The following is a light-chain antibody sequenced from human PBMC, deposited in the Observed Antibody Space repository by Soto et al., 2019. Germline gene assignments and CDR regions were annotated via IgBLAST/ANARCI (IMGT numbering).Light chain of an antibody. CDR3: QQYGSSPFT. J-gene: IGKJ4*01. V-gene: IGKV3-20*01. CDR2: GAS. Sequence: IVLSQSPATLSLSPVERATLSCRASQSVSIYLACYQQKPGQAPRLLIYGASSRATGIPDRFSGSGSGTDFTLTISRLEPEDFAVYYCQQYGSSPFTFGGGTKVDI. CDR1: QSVSIY.